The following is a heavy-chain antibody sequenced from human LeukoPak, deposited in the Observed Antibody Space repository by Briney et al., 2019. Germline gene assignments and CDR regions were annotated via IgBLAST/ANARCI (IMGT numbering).Heavy chain of an antibody. J-gene: IGHJ4*02. D-gene: IGHD2-2*01. V-gene: IGHV1-2*04. CDR2: INPNSGGT. CDR3: ARGLVVPAAMGPYYFDY. CDR1: GYTFTGYY. Sequence: ASVKVSCKASGYTFTGYYMHWVRQAPGQGLEWMGWINPNSGGTNYAQKFQGWVTMTRDTSISTAYMELSRLRSDDTAVYYCARGLVVPAAMGPYYFDYWGQGTLVTVSS.